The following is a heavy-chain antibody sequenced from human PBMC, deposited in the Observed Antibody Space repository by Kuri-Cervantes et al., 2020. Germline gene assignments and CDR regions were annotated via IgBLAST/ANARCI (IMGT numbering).Heavy chain of an antibody. CDR1: GGSISSGGYS. CDR2: IYHSGST. CDR3: ARVVTPYYYYGMDV. V-gene: IGHV4-30-2*05. J-gene: IGHJ6*02. D-gene: IGHD5-18*01. Sequence: LRLSCAVSGGSISSGGYSWSWIRQPPGKGLEWIGYIYHSGSTYYNPSLKSRVTISVDTSKNQFSLKLSSVTAADSAVYYYARVVTPYYYYGMDVRGQGTTVTVSS.